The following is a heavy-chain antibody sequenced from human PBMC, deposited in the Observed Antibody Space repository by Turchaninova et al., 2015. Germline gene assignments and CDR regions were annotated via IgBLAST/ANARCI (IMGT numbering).Heavy chain of an antibody. CDR1: GGTFSNYG. CDR2: IIPIFGTA. Sequence: QVQLVPSGAEVQKPGSSVRVSCTASGGTFSNYGNNGVRQAPGEGLEWMGGIIPIFGTANYAQKIQARVTMTADTSTSTAYMELSSLTSEDTAVYFCARGGTSLYYSYMDVWGKGTTVTVS. J-gene: IGHJ6*03. D-gene: IGHD2-2*01. CDR3: ARGGTSLYYSYMDV. V-gene: IGHV1-69*06.